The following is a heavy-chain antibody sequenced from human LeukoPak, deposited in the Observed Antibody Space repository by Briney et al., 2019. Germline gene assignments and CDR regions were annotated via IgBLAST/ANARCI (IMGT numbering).Heavy chain of an antibody. CDR2: IGPTGTDR. CDR1: GFTFSSCG. D-gene: IGHD1-14*01. Sequence: GGSLRLSCTASGFTFSSCGFNWVRQAPGKGLEWVSSIGPTGTDRYYADSVRGRFTISRDNAKNSMYLQMDSLRDEDTAVYYCATETIGRHYDYWGQGTLLTVSS. CDR3: ATETIGRHYDY. J-gene: IGHJ4*02. V-gene: IGHV3-21*01.